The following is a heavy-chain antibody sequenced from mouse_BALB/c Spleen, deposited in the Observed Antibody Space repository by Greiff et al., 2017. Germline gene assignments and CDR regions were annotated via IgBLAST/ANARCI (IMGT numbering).Heavy chain of an antibody. D-gene: IGHD1-1*01. CDR3: ARDYHGSSPYYAMDY. V-gene: IGHV2-6-7*01. Sequence: VQLQQSGPGLVAPSQSLSITCTVSGFSLTGYGVNWVRQPPGKGLEWLGMIWGDGSTDYNSALKSRLSISKDNSKSQVFLKMNSLQTDDTARYYCARDYHGSSPYYAMDYWGQGTSVTVSS. CDR1: GFSLTGYG. CDR2: IWGDGST. J-gene: IGHJ4*01.